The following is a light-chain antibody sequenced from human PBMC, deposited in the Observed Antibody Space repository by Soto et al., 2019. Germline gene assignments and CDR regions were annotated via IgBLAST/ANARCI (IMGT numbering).Light chain of an antibody. CDR3: QQYKGYSEG. J-gene: IGKJ1*01. CDR2: DAS. CDR1: QSISSW. Sequence: DMQRTRVPSTRFAAVGDRITITCRASQSISSWLAWYQQKPGKAPKLLIYDASSLESGVPSRFSGSGSGTDFTLTISSLQPDDFATYYCQQYKGYSEGFGEGTKVDIK. V-gene: IGKV1-5*01.